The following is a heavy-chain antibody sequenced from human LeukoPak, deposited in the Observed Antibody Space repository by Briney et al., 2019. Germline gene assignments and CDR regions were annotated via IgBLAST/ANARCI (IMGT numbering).Heavy chain of an antibody. D-gene: IGHD6-13*01. V-gene: IGHV3-30-3*01. CDR2: ISYDGSNK. CDR3: ATLAAAGTLVDY. CDR1: GCSFSRYA. J-gene: IGHJ4*02. Sequence: GGSLRLSCAASGCSFSRYAMHWVRQAPGKGLEWVAVISYDGSNKYYADSVKGRFTISRDNSKNTLYLQMNSLRAEDTAVYYCATLAAAGTLVDYWGQGTLVTVSS.